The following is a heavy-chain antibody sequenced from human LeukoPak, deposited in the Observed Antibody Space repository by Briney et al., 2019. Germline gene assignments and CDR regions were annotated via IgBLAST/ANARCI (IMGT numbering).Heavy chain of an antibody. D-gene: IGHD3-22*01. CDR1: GFTFSSYA. CDR3: ARVRLNYYDRTNAFDI. CDR2: ISYDGSNK. Sequence: GGSLRLSCAASGFTFSSYAMHWVRQAPGKGLEWVAVISYDGSNKYYADSVKGRFTISRDNSKNTLYLQMNSLRAEDTAVYYCARVRLNYYDRTNAFDIWGQGTMVTVSS. V-gene: IGHV3-30-3*01. J-gene: IGHJ3*02.